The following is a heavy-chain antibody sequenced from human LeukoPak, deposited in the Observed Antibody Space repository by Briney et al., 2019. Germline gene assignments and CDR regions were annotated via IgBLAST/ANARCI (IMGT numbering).Heavy chain of an antibody. D-gene: IGHD3-16*01. CDR3: AKDGGN. J-gene: IGHJ4*02. CDR1: GFTFDDYG. Sequence: PGGSLRLSCAASGFTFDDYGMHWVRHAPGKGLEWVSGISRNSGRIGYADSVKGRFTISRDNAKNSLYLQMNSLREDDTALYYCAKDGGNWGQGTLVTVSS. V-gene: IGHV3-9*01. CDR2: ISRNSGRI.